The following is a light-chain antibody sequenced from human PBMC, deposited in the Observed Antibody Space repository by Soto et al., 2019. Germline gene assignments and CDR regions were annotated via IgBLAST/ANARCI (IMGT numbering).Light chain of an antibody. CDR3: AAWDVSLVV. CDR2: SDN. V-gene: IGLV1-44*01. CDR1: SSNIGTNT. Sequence: QSVLTQPPSASGTPGQRVTISCSGSSSNIGTNTVIWYQQLPGAAPKLLIYSDNQRPSGVPDRFAGSTSGTSASLAISGLQSEDEADYYCAAWDVSLVVFGGGTKLTVL. J-gene: IGLJ2*01.